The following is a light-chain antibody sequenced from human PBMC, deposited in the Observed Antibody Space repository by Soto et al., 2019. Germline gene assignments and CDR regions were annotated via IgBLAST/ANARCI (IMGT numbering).Light chain of an antibody. J-gene: IGLJ1*01. V-gene: IGLV2-14*01. Sequence: DVGGYDYVSWYQHHPGKAPKVMIYEVTNRPSGVSNRFSGSKSGNTASLTISGLLAEDEADYYCSSYTSSSTYVFGTGTKATVL. CDR2: EVT. CDR3: SSYTSSSTYV. CDR1: DVGGYDY.